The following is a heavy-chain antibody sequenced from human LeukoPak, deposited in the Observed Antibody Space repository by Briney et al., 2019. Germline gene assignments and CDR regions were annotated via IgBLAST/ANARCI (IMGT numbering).Heavy chain of an antibody. CDR3: ARESLGGSWFDY. CDR2: ISYDGSSK. D-gene: IGHD6-13*01. J-gene: IGHJ4*02. CDR1: GFTFSSYG. Sequence: GRSLRLSCAASGFTFSSYGMHWVRQAPGKGLEWVAVISYDGSSKYYADSVKGRFTLSRDNSKNMLYLQMNSLRADDTAVYYCARESLGGSWFDYWGQGTLVTVSS. V-gene: IGHV3-30*03.